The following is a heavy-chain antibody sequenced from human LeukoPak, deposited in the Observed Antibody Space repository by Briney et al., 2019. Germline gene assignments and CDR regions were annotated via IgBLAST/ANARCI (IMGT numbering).Heavy chain of an antibody. V-gene: IGHV4-61*02. D-gene: IGHD3-22*01. CDR3: ARESNNHYYHSNPHFDY. Sequence: TTSETLSLTCTVSGGSISSGSYYWSWIRQPAGKGLEWIGRIYTSGSTNYNPSLKSRVTISVDTSKNQFSLKLSSVTAADTAVYHCARESNNHYYHSNPHFDYWGQGTLVTVSS. CDR2: IYTSGST. CDR1: GGSISSGSYY. J-gene: IGHJ4*02.